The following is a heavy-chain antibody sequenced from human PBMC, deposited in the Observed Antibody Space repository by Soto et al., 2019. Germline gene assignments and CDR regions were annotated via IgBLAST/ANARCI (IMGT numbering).Heavy chain of an antibody. CDR1: GYSFTSYW. V-gene: IGHV5-10-1*01. J-gene: IGHJ3*02. D-gene: IGHD2-2*01. CDR2: IDPSDSYT. CDR3: ASLLDCSSTSCYAFDI. Sequence: PGESLKISCKGSGYSFTSYWISWVRQMPGKGLEWMGRIDPSDSYTNYSPSFQGHVTISADKSISTAYLQWSSLKASDTAMYYCASLLDCSSTSCYAFDIWGQGTMVTV.